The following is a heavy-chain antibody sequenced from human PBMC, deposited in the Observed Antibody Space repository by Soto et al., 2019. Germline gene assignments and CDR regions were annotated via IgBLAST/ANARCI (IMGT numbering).Heavy chain of an antibody. CDR2: ISSSSSYI. Sequence: PGGSLRLSCAASGFTFSSYSMNWVRQAPGKGLEWVSSISSSSSYIYYADSVKGRFTTSRDNAKNSLYLQMNSLRAEDTAVYYCARDYYGSGSLDYWGQGTLVTVSS. D-gene: IGHD3-10*01. V-gene: IGHV3-21*01. CDR3: ARDYYGSGSLDY. CDR1: GFTFSSYS. J-gene: IGHJ4*02.